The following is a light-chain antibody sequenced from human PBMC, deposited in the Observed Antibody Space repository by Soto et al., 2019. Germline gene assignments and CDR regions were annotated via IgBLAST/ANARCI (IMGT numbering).Light chain of an antibody. CDR3: QQYHSYSLT. Sequence: DIQTTQSPSTLSASVGDRVTITCRASQSISSWLAWYQQKPGKAPKLLIYKASSLEGGVPSRFSGSGSGTDFTLTISSLQPDDFATYYCQQYHSYSLTFGGGTKV. CDR1: QSISSW. V-gene: IGKV1-5*03. J-gene: IGKJ4*01. CDR2: KAS.